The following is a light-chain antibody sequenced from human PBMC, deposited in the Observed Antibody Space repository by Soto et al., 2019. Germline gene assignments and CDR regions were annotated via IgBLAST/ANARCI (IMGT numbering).Light chain of an antibody. CDR1: QSVSSN. V-gene: IGKV3-15*01. Sequence: EIVMTQSPATLSVSPGERATLSCRASQSVSSNLAWYQQKPGQAPRLLIYGASTRATGIPARFSGSGSGTEFTLTISSRQSEDLAVYYCQQYNSWPPLPFGGGTKVEIK. CDR3: QQYNSWPPLP. CDR2: GAS. J-gene: IGKJ4*01.